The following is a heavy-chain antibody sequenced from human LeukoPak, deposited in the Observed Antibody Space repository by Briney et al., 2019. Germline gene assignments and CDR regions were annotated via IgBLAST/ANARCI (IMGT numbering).Heavy chain of an antibody. J-gene: IGHJ4*02. D-gene: IGHD5-12*01. Sequence: GGSLRLSCAASGFTVSSNYMSWVRQAPGRGLEWGSVIYSGGFTHYADSVKDRFTISRDNSKNTLYLQMNSLRVEDTAVYYCARDSGYSSDDAYWGQGTLVTVSS. CDR1: GFTVSSNY. CDR2: IYSGGFT. V-gene: IGHV3-66*01. CDR3: ARDSGYSSDDAY.